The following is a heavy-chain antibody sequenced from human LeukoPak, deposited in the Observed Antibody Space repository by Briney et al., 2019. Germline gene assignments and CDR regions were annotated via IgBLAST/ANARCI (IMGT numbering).Heavy chain of an antibody. CDR3: ARVTDWLAAFDI. CDR2: INHSGST. CDR1: GYSISSGYY. J-gene: IGHJ3*02. D-gene: IGHD3-9*01. Sequence: SETLSLTCTVSGYSISSGYYWGWIRQPPGKGLEWIGSINHSGSTNYNPSLKSRVTISVDTSKNQFSLKLSSVTAADTAVYYCARVTDWLAAFDIWGQGTMVTVSS. V-gene: IGHV4-38-2*02.